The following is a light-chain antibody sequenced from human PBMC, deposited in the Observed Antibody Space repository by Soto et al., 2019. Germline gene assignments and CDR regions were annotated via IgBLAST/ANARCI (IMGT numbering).Light chain of an antibody. CDR1: QTISSW. CDR3: QRYNGT. J-gene: IGKJ5*01. V-gene: IGKV1-5*03. Sequence: DIQMTQSPSTLSGSVGDRVTITGHSSQTISSWLAWYQQKPGKAPKLLIYKASTLKSGVPSRFSGSGSGTEFTLTISSLQPDDSATYYCQRYNGTFGQGTRLAIK. CDR2: KAS.